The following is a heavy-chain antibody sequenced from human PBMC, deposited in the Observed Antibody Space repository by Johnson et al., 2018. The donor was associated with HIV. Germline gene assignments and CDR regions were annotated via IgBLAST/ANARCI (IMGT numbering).Heavy chain of an antibody. Sequence: VQLVESGGGLVQPGGSLRLSCAASGFTVSSNYMNWVRQAPGKGLEWVSVLYSSGSAYNADSMKGRFTISRDNSKNTLYLQMNSLRAEDTAVYYCARACRDGYTCDVYDIWGQGTMVTVSS. V-gene: IGHV3-66*01. J-gene: IGHJ3*02. CDR1: GFTVSSNY. CDR3: ARACRDGYTCDVYDI. CDR2: LYSSGSA. D-gene: IGHD5-24*01.